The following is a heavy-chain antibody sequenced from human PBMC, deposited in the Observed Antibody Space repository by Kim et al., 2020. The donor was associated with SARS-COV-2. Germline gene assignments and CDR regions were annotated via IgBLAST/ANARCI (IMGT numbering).Heavy chain of an antibody. V-gene: IGHV4-39*01. J-gene: IGHJ4*02. D-gene: IGHD2-8*01. CDR1: GGSISSSSYY. CDR3: AGHGVGFVLMVYAGSYYFDY. Sequence: SETLSLTCTVSGGSISSSSYYWGWIRQPPGKGLEWIGSIYYSGSTYYNPSLKSRVTISVDTSKNQFSLKLSSVTAADTAVYYCAGHGVGFVLMVYAGSYYFDYWGQGTLVTVSS. CDR2: IYYSGST.